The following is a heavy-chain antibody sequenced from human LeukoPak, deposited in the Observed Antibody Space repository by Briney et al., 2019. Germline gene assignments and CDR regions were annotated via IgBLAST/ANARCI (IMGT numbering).Heavy chain of an antibody. CDR2: IIPIFGTA. CDR1: GGTFSSYA. V-gene: IGHV1-69*13. CDR3: ARAVVTMVRGGYYYYYGMDV. Sequence: ASVKVSCKASGGTFSSYAISWVRQAPGQGLEWMGGIIPIFGTANYAQKFQGRVTITADESTSTAYMELSSLRSEDTAVYYCARAVVTMVRGGYYYYYGMDVWGQGTTVTVSS. D-gene: IGHD3-10*01. J-gene: IGHJ6*02.